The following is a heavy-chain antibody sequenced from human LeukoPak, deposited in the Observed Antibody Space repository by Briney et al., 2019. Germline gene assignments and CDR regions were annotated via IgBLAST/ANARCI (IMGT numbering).Heavy chain of an antibody. CDR3: ARAAHTVAGIVY. CDR1: GFTFSDYW. Sequence: PGESLRLSCEASGFTFSDYWMHWVRQAPGKGLVGVSRINSDGRSTTYADSVKGRFTVSRDNAKNTLYLQMNSLRAEDTAVYYSARAAHTVAGIVYWGQGTLVTVSS. CDR2: INSDGRST. V-gene: IGHV3-74*01. J-gene: IGHJ4*02. D-gene: IGHD6-19*01.